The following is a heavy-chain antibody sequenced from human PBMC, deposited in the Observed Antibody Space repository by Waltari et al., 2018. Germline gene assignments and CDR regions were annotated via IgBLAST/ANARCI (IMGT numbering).Heavy chain of an antibody. D-gene: IGHD3-10*01. V-gene: IGHV4-38-2*02. Sequence: QVQLQESGPGLVKPSETLSLTCAVSGYSLSSGYYWGWIRQPPGKGLEWIGSIYHSGSTYYNPSLKSRVTISVDTSKNQFSLKLRSVTAADTAVYYCARDLEVRGVTGLFDYWGQGTLVTVSS. CDR1: GYSLSSGYY. J-gene: IGHJ4*02. CDR2: IYHSGST. CDR3: ARDLEVRGVTGLFDY.